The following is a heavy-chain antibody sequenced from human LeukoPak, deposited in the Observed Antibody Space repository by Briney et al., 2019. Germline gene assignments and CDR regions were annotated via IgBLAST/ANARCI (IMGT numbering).Heavy chain of an antibody. CDR3: ARARDYDPPAFYYYYMDV. CDR2: IYYSGST. V-gene: IGHV4-59*01. CDR1: GGSISSYY. D-gene: IGHD4-17*01. J-gene: IGHJ6*03. Sequence: PSETLSLTCTVSGGSISSYYWSWIRQPPGKGLEWIGYIYYSGSTNYNPSLKSRVTISVDTSKNQFSLKLSSVTAADMAVYYCARARDYDPPAFYYYYMDVWGKGTTVTVSS.